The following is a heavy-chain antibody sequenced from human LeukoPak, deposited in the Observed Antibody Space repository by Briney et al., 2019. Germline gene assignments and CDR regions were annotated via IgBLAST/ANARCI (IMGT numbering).Heavy chain of an antibody. J-gene: IGHJ4*02. D-gene: IGHD3-10*01. CDR3: AKRGVVIRVILVGFHKEAYYFDS. Sequence: GGSLRLSCAVSGITLSTYGMSWVRQAPGKGLEWVAGLSGSGGGTNYADSVKGRYTISRDNAKNTLYLQMNSLRAEDTAVYFCAKRGVVIRVILVGFHKEAYYFDSWGQGALVTVSS. CDR2: LSGSGGGT. CDR1: GITLSTYG. V-gene: IGHV3-23*01.